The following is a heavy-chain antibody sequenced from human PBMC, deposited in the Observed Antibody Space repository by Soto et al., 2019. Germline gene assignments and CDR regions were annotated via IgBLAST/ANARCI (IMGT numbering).Heavy chain of an antibody. V-gene: IGHV1-2*04. D-gene: IGHD3-10*01. CDR2: INPNSGGT. Sequence: GASVKVSCKASGYTFTGYYMHWVRQAPGQGLEWMGWINPNSGGTNYAQKFQGWVTMTRDTSISTAYMELNRLRSDDTAVYYCAREGGSGSYYGAFDIWGQGTMVTVSS. CDR3: AREGGSGSYYGAFDI. CDR1: GYTFTGYY. J-gene: IGHJ3*02.